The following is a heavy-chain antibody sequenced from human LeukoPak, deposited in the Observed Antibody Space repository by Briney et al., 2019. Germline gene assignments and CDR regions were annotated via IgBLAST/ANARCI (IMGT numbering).Heavy chain of an antibody. J-gene: IGHJ4*02. CDR3: ARTDGRVEIGH. CDR1: GGSISSSTYY. D-gene: IGHD2-15*01. V-gene: IGHV4-39*07. Sequence: SETLSLTCTASGGSISSSTYYWDWIRQPPGKGMEWIGSIYYSGSTNYNPSLKSRVTISVDTSKNQFSLKLSSVTAADTAVYYCARTDGRVEIGHWGQGTLVTVSS. CDR2: IYYSGST.